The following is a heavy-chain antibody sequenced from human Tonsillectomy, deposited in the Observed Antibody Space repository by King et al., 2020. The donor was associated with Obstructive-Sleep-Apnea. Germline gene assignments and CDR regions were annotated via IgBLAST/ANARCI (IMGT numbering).Heavy chain of an antibody. Sequence: VQLVQSGGGLVQPGRSLRLSCAASGFTFDDYAMHWVRQAPGKGLEWVSGISWNSGSIGYADSVKGRFTISRDNAKNSLYLQMNSLRAEDTALYYCAKDIKGGLGRGMAFDIWGQGTMVTVSS. CDR3: AKDIKGGLGRGMAFDI. CDR2: ISWNSGSI. J-gene: IGHJ3*02. D-gene: IGHD3-16*01. CDR1: GFTFDDYA. V-gene: IGHV3-9*01.